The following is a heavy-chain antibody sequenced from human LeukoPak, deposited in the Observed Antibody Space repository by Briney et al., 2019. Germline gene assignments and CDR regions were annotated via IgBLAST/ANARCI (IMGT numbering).Heavy chain of an antibody. J-gene: IGHJ4*01. Sequence: SETLSLTCTVSGGSISSGGYYWSWIRQHPGKGLEWIGYIYYSGSTYYNPSLKSRVIISVDTSKNQFSLKLSSVTAADTAVYYCARAGGAIAGTTDWGQGTLVTVSS. CDR2: IYYSGST. CDR3: ARAGGAIAGTTD. CDR1: GGSISSGGYY. V-gene: IGHV4-31*03. D-gene: IGHD6-13*01.